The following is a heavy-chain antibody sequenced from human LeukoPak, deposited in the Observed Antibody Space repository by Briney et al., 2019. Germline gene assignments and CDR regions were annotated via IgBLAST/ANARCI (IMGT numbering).Heavy chain of an antibody. CDR1: GFTFSSYS. D-gene: IGHD3-10*01. V-gene: IGHV3-21*01. Sequence: GGSLRLSCAASGFTFSSYSMIWVRQAPGKGLEWVSSISSSSSYIYYADSVKGRFTISRDNAKNSLYLQMNSLRAEDTAVYYCARDRLPHYYGSGSYKDYFDYWGQGTLVTVSS. CDR2: ISSSSSYI. J-gene: IGHJ4*02. CDR3: ARDRLPHYYGSGSYKDYFDY.